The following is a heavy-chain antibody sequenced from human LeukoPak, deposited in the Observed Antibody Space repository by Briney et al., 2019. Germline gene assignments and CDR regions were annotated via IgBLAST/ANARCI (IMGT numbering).Heavy chain of an antibody. CDR1: GYTFTSYG. CDR3: ASVPSYYDSSGYPYYFDY. CDR2: ISAYNGNT. D-gene: IGHD3-22*01. Sequence: ASVKVSCKASGYTFTSYGISWVRQAPGQGLEWMGWISAYNGNTNYAQKFQGRVTMTRDMSTSTVYMELSSLRSEDTAVYYCASVPSYYDSSGYPYYFDYWGQGTLVTVSS. V-gene: IGHV1-18*01. J-gene: IGHJ4*02.